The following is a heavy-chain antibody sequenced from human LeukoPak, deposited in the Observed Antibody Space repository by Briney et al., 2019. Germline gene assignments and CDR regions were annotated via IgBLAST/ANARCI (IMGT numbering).Heavy chain of an antibody. V-gene: IGHV4-59*01. CDR2: IYHSGST. CDR1: GGSISTYY. D-gene: IGHD5-12*01. J-gene: IGHJ4*02. CDR3: ARGGGYASPIGY. Sequence: SETLSLTCTLSGGSISTYYWSWIRQPPGKGLEWIGYIYHSGSTNYNPSLKSRVTISVDTSKNQFSLKLSSVTAADSAVYYCARGGGYASPIGYWGQGAPVTVSS.